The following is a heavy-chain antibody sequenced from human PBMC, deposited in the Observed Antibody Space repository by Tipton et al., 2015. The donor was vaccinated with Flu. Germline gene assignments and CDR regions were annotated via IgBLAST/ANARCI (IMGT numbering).Heavy chain of an antibody. CDR1: GFTFSSYA. V-gene: IGHV3-30*04. CDR2: ISYDGSNK. D-gene: IGHD3-10*01. Sequence: QLVQSGGGVVQPGRSLRLSCAASGFTFSSYAMHWVRQAPGKGLEWVAVISYDGSNKYYADSVKGRFTISRDNSKNTLYLQMNSLRAEDTAVYYCAEGSIYFDYWGQGTLVTVSS. CDR3: AEGSIYFDY. J-gene: IGHJ4*02.